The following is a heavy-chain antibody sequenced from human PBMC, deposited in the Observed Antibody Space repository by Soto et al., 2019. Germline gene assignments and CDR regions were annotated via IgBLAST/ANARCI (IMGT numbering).Heavy chain of an antibody. J-gene: IGHJ5*02. CDR1: GGSITSSSYS. CDR2: VYNSGI. V-gene: IGHV4-39*01. Sequence: QMQLQESGPGLVKPSETLSLTCTVSGGSITSSSYSWGWISQPPGKGLEWIGSVYNSGIDSKPFLMSQVRISVDTAKVQFSLRLTSVPAAYKALYYCVRQPTGFPNWIDPWGQGILVIVSS. CDR3: VRQPTGFPNWIDP. D-gene: IGHD2-15*01.